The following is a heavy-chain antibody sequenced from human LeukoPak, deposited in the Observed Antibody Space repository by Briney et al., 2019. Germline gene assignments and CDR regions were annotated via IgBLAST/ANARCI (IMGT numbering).Heavy chain of an antibody. CDR1: GLTFSSYG. CDR2: ITGGGGTT. Sequence: GGSLRLSCEASGLTFSSYGMSWVRQAPGKGLQWVSAITGGGGTTYYADSVKGRFTISRDNSKNMLYLQMNSLRAEDTAVYYCAKLQGYFDYWGQGTLVPVSS. J-gene: IGHJ4*02. CDR3: AKLQGYFDY. V-gene: IGHV3-23*01.